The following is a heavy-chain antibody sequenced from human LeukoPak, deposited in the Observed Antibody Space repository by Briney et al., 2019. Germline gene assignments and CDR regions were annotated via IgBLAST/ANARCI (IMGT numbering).Heavy chain of an antibody. CDR3: ARDSYFAVGY. D-gene: IGHD3-9*01. CDR2: ISYDGSNK. CDR1: GFTFDDYG. Sequence: GGSLRLSCAASGFTFDDYGMSWVRQAPGKGLEWVAVISYDGSNKYYADSVKGRFTISRDNAKNSLYLQMNSLRAEDTAVYYCARDSYFAVGYWGQGTLVTVSS. V-gene: IGHV3-30*03. J-gene: IGHJ4*02.